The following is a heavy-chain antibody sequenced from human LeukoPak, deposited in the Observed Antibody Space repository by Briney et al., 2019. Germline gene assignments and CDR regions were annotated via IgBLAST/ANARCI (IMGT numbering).Heavy chain of an antibody. Sequence: GGSLRLSCAASGFTVSSNYMSWVRQAPGKGLEWVSVIYSGGSTYYADSVKGRFTISRDNSKNTLYLQMNSLRAEDTAVYYCARDRYDILTGYNDGAFDIWGQGTMVTVSS. CDR3: ARDRYDILTGYNDGAFDI. CDR2: IYSGGST. V-gene: IGHV3-53*01. J-gene: IGHJ3*02. D-gene: IGHD3-9*01. CDR1: GFTVSSNY.